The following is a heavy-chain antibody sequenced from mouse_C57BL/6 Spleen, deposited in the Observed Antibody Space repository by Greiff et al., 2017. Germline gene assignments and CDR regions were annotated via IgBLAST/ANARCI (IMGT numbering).Heavy chain of an antibody. D-gene: IGHD2-2*01. CDR2: IWSGGST. Sequence: QVQLKQSGPGLVQPSQSLSITCPVSGFSLTSYGVHWVRQSPGKGLEWLGVIWSGGSTDYNAAFISRLSISKDNSKSQVFFKMNSLQADDTAIYYCASRPDGYDGGLFAYWGQGTLVTVSA. CDR1: GFSLTSYG. J-gene: IGHJ3*01. V-gene: IGHV2-2*01. CDR3: ASRPDGYDGGLFAY.